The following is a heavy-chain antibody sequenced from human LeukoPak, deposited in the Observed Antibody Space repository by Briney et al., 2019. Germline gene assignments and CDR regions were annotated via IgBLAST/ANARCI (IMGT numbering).Heavy chain of an antibody. D-gene: IGHD6-19*01. V-gene: IGHV4-34*01. J-gene: IGHJ4*02. CDR1: GGSFSGYY. CDR3: ARGIAVAGYFDY. CDR2: INHSGST. Sequence: SETLSLTCAAYGGSFSGYYWSWIRQPPGKGLEWIGEINHSGSTNYNPSLKSRVTISVDTSKNQFSLKLSSVTAADTAVYYCARGIAVAGYFDYWGQGTLVTVSS.